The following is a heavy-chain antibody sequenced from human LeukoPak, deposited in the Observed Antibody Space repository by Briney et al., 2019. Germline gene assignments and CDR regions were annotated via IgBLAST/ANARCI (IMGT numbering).Heavy chain of an antibody. Sequence: PGGSLRLSCAASGFTFDDYAMHWVRQAPGKGLEWVSLISGDGGSTYYADSVKGRFTISRDNSKNSLYLQMSSLRTEDTALYYCAKDIGYSSGWYTFDYWGQGTLVTVSS. CDR1: GFTFDDYA. V-gene: IGHV3-43*02. CDR3: AKDIGYSSGWYTFDY. D-gene: IGHD6-19*01. J-gene: IGHJ4*02. CDR2: ISGDGGST.